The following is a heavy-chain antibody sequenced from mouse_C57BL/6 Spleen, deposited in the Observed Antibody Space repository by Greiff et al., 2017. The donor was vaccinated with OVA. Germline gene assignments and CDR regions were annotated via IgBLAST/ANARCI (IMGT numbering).Heavy chain of an antibody. CDR1: GYTFTSYW. CDR3: AIYDS. J-gene: IGHJ2*01. CDR2: IDPSDSYT. D-gene: IGHD2-3*01. V-gene: IGHV1-50*01. Sequence: VKLQQPGAELVKPGASVKLSCKASGYTFTSYWMQWVKQRPGQGLEWIGEIDPSDSYTNYNQKFKGKATLTVDTSSSTAYMQLSSLTSEDSAVYYCAIYDSWGQGTTLTVSS.